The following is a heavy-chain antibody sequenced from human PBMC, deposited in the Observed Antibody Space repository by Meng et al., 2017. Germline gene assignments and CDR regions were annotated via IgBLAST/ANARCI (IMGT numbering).Heavy chain of an antibody. J-gene: IGHJ4*02. D-gene: IGHD7-27*01. CDR1: GFTFSSYA. CDR2: ISGSGGST. CDR3: AKVWGSGY. Sequence: GQPGGLCGGVVQSGGSLRLSCAASGFTFSSYAMSWVRQAPGKGLEWVSAISGSGGSTYYADSVKGRFTISRDNSKNTLYLQMNSLRAEDTAVYYCAKVWGSGYWGQGTLVTVSS. V-gene: IGHV3-23*04.